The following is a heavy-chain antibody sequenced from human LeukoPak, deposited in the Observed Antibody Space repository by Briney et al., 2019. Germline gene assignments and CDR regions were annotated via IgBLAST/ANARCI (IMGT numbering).Heavy chain of an antibody. CDR3: AKDSQSVAFFLDDAFDL. Sequence: GGSLRLSCAASGLTFSTYALSWVRQTPGKGLEWLSVISATGSTTYYADSVRGRFTISRDNSKDTLYLQMNSLRVEDTAVYYCAKDSQSVAFFLDDAFDLWGQGTIVTVSA. CDR1: GLTFSTYA. J-gene: IGHJ3*01. CDR2: ISATGSTT. V-gene: IGHV3-23*01. D-gene: IGHD2/OR15-2a*01.